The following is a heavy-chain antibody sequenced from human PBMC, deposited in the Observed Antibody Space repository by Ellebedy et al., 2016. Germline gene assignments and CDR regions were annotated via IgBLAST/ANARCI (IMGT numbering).Heavy chain of an antibody. J-gene: IGHJ6*02. CDR2: INSGSHVT. CDR1: GFSFRSYA. D-gene: IGHD3-10*01. CDR3: VKDMGVAYGMDA. Sequence: GESLKISXTASGFSFRSYAMNWVRQAPGKGLEWVSYINSGSHVTYYADSVKGRFTISRDDAKNSLYLQMNSLRVEDTALYYCVKDMGVAYGMDAWGQGTTVTVSS. V-gene: IGHV3-48*04.